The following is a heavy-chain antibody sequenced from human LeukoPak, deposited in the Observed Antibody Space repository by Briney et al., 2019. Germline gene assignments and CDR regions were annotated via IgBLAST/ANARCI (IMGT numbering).Heavy chain of an antibody. V-gene: IGHV3-48*04. J-gene: IGHJ4*02. Sequence: GGSLRLSCAASGFAFRTYSMNWVRQAPGKGLEWVSYISGVTTSIYYADSVKGRFTISRDNAKNSLYLQMNSLRVEDTAVYYCARISGYDRRYWGQGTLVTVSS. D-gene: IGHD5-12*01. CDR2: ISGVTTSI. CDR3: ARISGYDRRY. CDR1: GFAFRTYS.